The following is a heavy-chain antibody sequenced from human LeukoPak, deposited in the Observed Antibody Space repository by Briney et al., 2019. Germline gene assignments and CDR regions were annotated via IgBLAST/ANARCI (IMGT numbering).Heavy chain of an antibody. CDR2: IYPGDFDT. J-gene: IGHJ3*02. CDR1: GYRFTSHW. Sequence: GESLKIACKASGYRFTSHWIGWVRQMPGRGLEWMGIIYPGDFDTRYSPSFQGRVTISADKSIPTAYLQWSSLKASDTAMYFCARHDVRTVPNPIAFDIWGQGTMVTVSS. CDR3: ARHDVRTVPNPIAFDI. V-gene: IGHV5-51*01. D-gene: IGHD3/OR15-3a*01.